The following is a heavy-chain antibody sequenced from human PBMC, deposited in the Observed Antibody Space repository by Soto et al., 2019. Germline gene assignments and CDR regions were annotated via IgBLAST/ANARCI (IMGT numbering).Heavy chain of an antibody. V-gene: IGHV4-34*01. CDR1: GGSFSGYY. Sequence: QVQLQQWGAGLLKPSETLSLTCAVYGGSFSGYYWSWIRQPPGKGLEWIGEINHSGSTNYNPSLKSQVTIAVDTSKNQFSQKLSSVTAVDTAVYYCARGLSPLYYDILTGYRPYYFDYWGQGTLVTVSS. CDR3: ARGLSPLYYDILTGYRPYYFDY. CDR2: INHSGST. J-gene: IGHJ4*02. D-gene: IGHD3-9*01.